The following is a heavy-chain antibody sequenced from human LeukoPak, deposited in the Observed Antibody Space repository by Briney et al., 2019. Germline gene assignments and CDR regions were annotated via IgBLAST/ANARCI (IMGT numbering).Heavy chain of an antibody. V-gene: IGHV3-21*01. CDR1: GFTFSSYS. D-gene: IGHD3-22*01. Sequence: GGSLRLSCAASGFTFSSYSMNWVRQAPGKGLEWVSSISSSSYIYYADSVKGRFTISRDNAKNSLYLQMNSLRAEDTAVYYCARGLFLSGYLDAFDIWGQGTVVTVSS. J-gene: IGHJ3*02. CDR3: ARGLFLSGYLDAFDI. CDR2: ISSSSYI.